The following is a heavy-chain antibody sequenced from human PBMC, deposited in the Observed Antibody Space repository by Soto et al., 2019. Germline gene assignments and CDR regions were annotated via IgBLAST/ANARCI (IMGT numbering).Heavy chain of an antibody. CDR2: ISFDGSND. D-gene: IGHD3-10*01. CDR1: GFTFNGYG. V-gene: IGHV3-30*03. J-gene: IGHJ3*01. CDR3: TRDRGYPDSFDL. Sequence: PGGSLRLSCEASGFTFNGYGMHWVRQAPGKGLEWVAVISFDGSNDYYAASVMGRFTISRDNSKNTVYLQMNSLRVEDTAVYYCTRDRGYPDSFDLWGQGTMVTVSS.